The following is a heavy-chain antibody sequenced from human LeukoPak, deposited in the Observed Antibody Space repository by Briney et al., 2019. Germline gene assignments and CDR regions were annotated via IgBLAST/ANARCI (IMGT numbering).Heavy chain of an antibody. D-gene: IGHD5-18*01. J-gene: IGHJ4*02. Sequence: SETLSLTCAVSGYSISSGYYWGWIRQPPGKGLEWIGSIYRSGSTYYNPSLKSRVTISVDTSKNQFSLKLSSVTAADTAVYYCARHSTAMATGYWGQGTLVTVSS. CDR2: IYRSGST. V-gene: IGHV4-38-2*01. CDR1: GYSISSGYY. CDR3: ARHSTAMATGY.